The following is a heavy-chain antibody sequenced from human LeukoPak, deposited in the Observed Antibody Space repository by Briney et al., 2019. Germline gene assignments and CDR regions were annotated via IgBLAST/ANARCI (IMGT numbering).Heavy chain of an antibody. V-gene: IGHV3-30-3*01. CDR3: VRDVWGDRDGFFAY. CDR2: ISYDGSNK. D-gene: IGHD5-24*01. CDR1: GFTFSSYA. J-gene: IGHJ4*02. Sequence: PGRSLRLSCAASGFTFSSYAMHWVRQAPGKGLEWVAVISYDGSNKYYADSVKGRFTVSRDNAKNTLYVQVNSLRDEDTAVYYCVRDVWGDRDGFFAYWGQGTLVTVSS.